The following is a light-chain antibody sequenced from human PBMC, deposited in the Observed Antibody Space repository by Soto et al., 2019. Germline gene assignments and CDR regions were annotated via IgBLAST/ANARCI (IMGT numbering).Light chain of an antibody. CDR1: QDISNY. J-gene: IGKJ1*01. V-gene: IGKV1-33*01. CDR2: DAS. Sequence: DIQMTQSPSSLSASVGDRVTITCQASQDISNYLNWYQQKPGKAPXLLIYDASNLETGVPSRFSGGGSGTEFTLTISSLQPDDFATDYCQQYNSYWTFGQGTKVDIK. CDR3: QQYNSYWT.